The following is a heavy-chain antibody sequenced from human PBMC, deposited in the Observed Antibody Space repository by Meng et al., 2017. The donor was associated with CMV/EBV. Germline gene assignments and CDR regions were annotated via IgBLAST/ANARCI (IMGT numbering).Heavy chain of an antibody. CDR3: ARPWGEMTTVTTAQYGMDV. CDR2: ISSSSSYI. CDR1: GFTFSSYS. J-gene: IGHJ6*02. V-gene: IGHV3-21*01. Sequence: GESLKISCAASGFTFSSYSMNWVRQAPGKGLEWVSSISSSSSYIYSADSVKGRFTISRDNAKNSLYLQMNSLRAEDTAVYYCARPWGEMTTVTTAQYGMDVWGQGTTVTVSS. D-gene: IGHD4-11*01.